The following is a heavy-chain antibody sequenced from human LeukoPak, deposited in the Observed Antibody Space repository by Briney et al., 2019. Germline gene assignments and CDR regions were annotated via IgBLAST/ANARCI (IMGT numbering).Heavy chain of an antibody. CDR2: IHPNSGGT. CDR3: AREGGMAVAAYFDY. Sequence: ASVKVSCKASGYTFTGYLVHWVRQAPGQELEWMGWIHPNSGGTNFGQKFQGRVTMTRDTSISTAYMELNSLRSDDTAVYYCAREGGMAVAAYFDYWGQGTLVTVSS. CDR1: GYTFTGYL. J-gene: IGHJ4*02. V-gene: IGHV1-2*02. D-gene: IGHD6-19*01.